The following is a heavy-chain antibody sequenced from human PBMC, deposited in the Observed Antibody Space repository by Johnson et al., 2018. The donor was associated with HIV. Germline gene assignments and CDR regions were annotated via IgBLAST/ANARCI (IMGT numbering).Heavy chain of an antibody. CDR3: AKGVSYGFRSDSFDI. CDR2: ISGSGGST. V-gene: IGHV3-23*04. Sequence: VQLVESGGGLVQPGGSLRLSCAASGFTFSSYAMSWVRQAPGKGLEWVSAISGSGGSTYYADSVKGRFTISRDNAKNSLYLQMNSLRAEDTALYHCAKGVSYGFRSDSFDIWGQGTMVSVSS. D-gene: IGHD5-18*01. CDR1: GFTFSSYA. J-gene: IGHJ3*02.